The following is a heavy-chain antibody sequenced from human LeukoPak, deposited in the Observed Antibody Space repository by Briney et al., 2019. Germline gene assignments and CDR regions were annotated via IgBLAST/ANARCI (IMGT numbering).Heavy chain of an antibody. CDR3: VRDWGYDSSGYWQKYFDT. Sequence: PGGSLRLSCATSGFTFTTFWMHGVRQAPGKGLVWVSRINHDGSSTNYADSVKGRFTISRDNAKNTVYLQMNSLRAEDTAVYYCVRDWGYDSSGYWQKYFDTWGQGTLVTVSS. CDR2: INHDGSST. V-gene: IGHV3-74*01. J-gene: IGHJ4*02. D-gene: IGHD3-22*01. CDR1: GFTFTTFW.